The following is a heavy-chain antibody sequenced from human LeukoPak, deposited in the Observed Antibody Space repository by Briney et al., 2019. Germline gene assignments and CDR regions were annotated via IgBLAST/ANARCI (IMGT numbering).Heavy chain of an antibody. Sequence: PGGSLRLSCAAAGFPFDTYAVSWVRQAPGGGLEWVSAISERGEKTLYSDSVEGRFTISRDNSKNTLYLQMNSLRLDDTAVYYCSNSPPTYGDLDYWGQGALVTVSS. J-gene: IGHJ4*02. CDR1: GFPFDTYA. D-gene: IGHD2/OR15-2a*01. CDR2: ISERGEKT. CDR3: SNSPPTYGDLDY. V-gene: IGHV3-23*01.